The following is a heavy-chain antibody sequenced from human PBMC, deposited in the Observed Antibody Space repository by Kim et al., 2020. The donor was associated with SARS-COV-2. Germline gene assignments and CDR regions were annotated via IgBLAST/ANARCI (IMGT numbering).Heavy chain of an antibody. D-gene: IGHD2-21*01. V-gene: IGHV3-21*01. CDR3: ARDPYGGDLFYYYYGMDV. Sequence: GGSLRLSCAASGSTFSSYSMNWVRQAPGTGLEWVSSISSRSSYIYYAASVKGRFTISKDNSKHSLYLQMNSLRAEDTAVYYCARDPYGGDLFYYYYGMDVWGQGTTVTVS. CDR2: ISSRSSYI. J-gene: IGHJ6*02. CDR1: GSTFSSYS.